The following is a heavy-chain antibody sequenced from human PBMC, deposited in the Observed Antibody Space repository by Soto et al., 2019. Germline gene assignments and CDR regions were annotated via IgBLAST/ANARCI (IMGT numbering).Heavy chain of an antibody. J-gene: IGHJ6*03. Sequence: GASVKVSCKASGYTFTSYGISWVRQAPGQGLEWMGWISAYNGNTNYAQKLQGRVTMTTDTSTSTAYMELRSLRSDDTAVYYCARDGGYGGYIENEHAPTYYYYYYMDVWGKGTTVTVSS. V-gene: IGHV1-18*01. CDR1: GYTFTSYG. CDR3: ARDGGYGGYIENEHAPTYYYYYYMDV. CDR2: ISAYNGNT. D-gene: IGHD5-12*01.